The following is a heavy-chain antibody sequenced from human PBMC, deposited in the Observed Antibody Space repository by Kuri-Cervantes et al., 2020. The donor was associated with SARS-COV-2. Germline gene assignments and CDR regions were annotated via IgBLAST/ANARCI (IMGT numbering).Heavy chain of an antibody. Sequence: GSLRLSCTVSGGSISSSSYYWGWIRQPPGKGLEWIGSIYYSGSTYYNPSLKSRVTISVDTSKNQFSLKLSSVTAADTAVYYCARGIIWFGELLYYFDYWGQGTLVTVSS. D-gene: IGHD3-10*01. CDR3: ARGIIWFGELLYYFDY. CDR2: IYYSGST. V-gene: IGHV4-39*07. CDR1: GGSISSSSYY. J-gene: IGHJ4*02.